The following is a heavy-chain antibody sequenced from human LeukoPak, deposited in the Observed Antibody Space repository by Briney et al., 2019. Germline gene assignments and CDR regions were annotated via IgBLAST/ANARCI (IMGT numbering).Heavy chain of an antibody. CDR3: AKSYSSGWYYFDY. J-gene: IGHJ4*02. D-gene: IGHD6-19*01. CDR1: GFTFDDYA. V-gene: IGHV3-9*03. CDR2: IGWNSGSI. Sequence: GGSLRLSCAASGFTFDDYAMHWVRQAPGKGLEWVSGIGWNSGSISYADSVKGRFTISRDNAKNSLYLQMNSLRAEDIALYYCAKSYSSGWYYFDYWGQGTLVTVSS.